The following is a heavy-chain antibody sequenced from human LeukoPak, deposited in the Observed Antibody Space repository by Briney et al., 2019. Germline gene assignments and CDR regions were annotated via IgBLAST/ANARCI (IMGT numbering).Heavy chain of an antibody. CDR1: GFTFSSYS. V-gene: IGHV3-9*01. J-gene: IGHJ4*02. D-gene: IGHD3-9*01. CDR2: ISWNSGSI. Sequence: PGGSLRLSCAASGFTFSSYSMNWVRQAPGKGLEWVSGISWNSGSIGYADSVKGRFTISRDNAKNSLYLQMNSLGAEDTAFYYCAKDLFHDILTGSYDYWGQGTLVTVSS. CDR3: AKDLFHDILTGSYDY.